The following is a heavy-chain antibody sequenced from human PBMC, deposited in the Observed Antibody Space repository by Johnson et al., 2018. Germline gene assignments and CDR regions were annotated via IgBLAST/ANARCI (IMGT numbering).Heavy chain of an antibody. CDR2: ISYDGSNK. V-gene: IGHV3-30*18. D-gene: IGHD2-15*01. J-gene: IGHJ1*01. CDR1: GFTFSSYG. Sequence: QLVQSGGGVVQPGRSLRLSCAASGFTFSSYGIHWVRQAPGKGLEWVAVISYDGSNKYYADSVKGRFTISRDNSKKPLYLQMNSLRAEDTAMDYCAKDLDVEVVETAGYFQHWGQGTLVTVS. CDR3: AKDLDVEVVETAGYFQH.